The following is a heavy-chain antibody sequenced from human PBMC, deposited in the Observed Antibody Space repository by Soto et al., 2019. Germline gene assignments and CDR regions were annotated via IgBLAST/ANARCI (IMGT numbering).Heavy chain of an antibody. Sequence: GGSLRLSCAASGFTFSSYSMNWVRQAPGKGLEWVSSISSSSSYIYYADSVKGRFTISRDNAKNSLYLQMNSLRAEDTSVYYCARGGSSSSYYYGMDVWGQGTTVTVSS. CDR2: ISSSSSYI. CDR3: ARGGSSSSYYYGMDV. V-gene: IGHV3-21*01. CDR1: GFTFSSYS. D-gene: IGHD6-6*01. J-gene: IGHJ6*02.